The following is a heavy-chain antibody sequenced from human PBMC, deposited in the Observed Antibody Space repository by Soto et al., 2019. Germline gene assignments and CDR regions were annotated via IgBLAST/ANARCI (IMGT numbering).Heavy chain of an antibody. CDR2: IYYSGST. Sequence: SETLSLTCAVSGGSISSGGYSWSWIRQPPGKGLEWIGYIYYSGSTNYNPPLKSRVTISVDTSKNQFSLKLSSVTAADTAVYYCARSDGRYWGQGTLVTVSS. J-gene: IGHJ4*02. CDR1: GGSISSGGYS. V-gene: IGHV4-61*08. CDR3: ARSDGRY.